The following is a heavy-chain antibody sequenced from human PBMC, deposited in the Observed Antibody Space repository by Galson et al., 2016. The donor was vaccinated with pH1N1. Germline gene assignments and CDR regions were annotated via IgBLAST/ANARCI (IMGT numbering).Heavy chain of an antibody. Sequence: SETLSLTCTVSGGSVTSNTSYWSWIRQTPGKGLEWIAYISYTGSTDYNPPLKSRVTISLDTSKNQFSLNLTSVTAADTAVYYCARAFGAATSDYWGQGTLVTVSS. CDR2: ISYTGST. CDR3: ARAFGAATSDY. J-gene: IGHJ4*02. D-gene: IGHD2-15*01. V-gene: IGHV4-61*01. CDR1: GGSVTSNTSY.